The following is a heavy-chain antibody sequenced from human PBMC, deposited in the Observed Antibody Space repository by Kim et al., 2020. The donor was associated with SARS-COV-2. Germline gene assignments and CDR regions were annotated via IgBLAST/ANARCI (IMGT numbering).Heavy chain of an antibody. D-gene: IGHD7-27*01. V-gene: IGHV3-30*18. CDR3: AKSGPGANFDY. CDR2: ISYDGSNK. Sequence: GGSLRLSCAASGFTFSSYGMHWVRQAPGKGLEWVAVISYDGSNKYYADSVKGRFTISRDNSKNTLYLQMNSLRAEDTAVYYCAKSGPGANFDYWGQGTLVTVSS. CDR1: GFTFSSYG. J-gene: IGHJ4*02.